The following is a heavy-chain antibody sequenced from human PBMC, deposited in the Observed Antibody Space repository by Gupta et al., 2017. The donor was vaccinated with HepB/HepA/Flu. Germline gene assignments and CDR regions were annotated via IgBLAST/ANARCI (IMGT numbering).Heavy chain of an antibody. CDR2: ISSSSSYI. CDR1: GFTFSSYR. CDR3: ARDGSPTVVPVIFDY. J-gene: IGHJ4*02. Sequence: EVQLVESGGGLVKPGGSLRLSCAASGFTFSSYRMNWVRQAPGKGLEWVSSISSSSSYIYYADSVKGRFTISRDNAKNSLYLQMNSLRAEDTAVYYCARDGSPTVVPVIFDYWGQGTLVTVSS. V-gene: IGHV3-21*01. D-gene: IGHD2-2*01.